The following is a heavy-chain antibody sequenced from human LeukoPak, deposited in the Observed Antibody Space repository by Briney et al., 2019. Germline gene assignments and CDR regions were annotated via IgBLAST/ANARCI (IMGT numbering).Heavy chain of an antibody. Sequence: GGSLRLSCAASGFTFDDYAMPWVRQAPGKGLEWVSGISWNSGSIGYADSVKGRFTISRDNAKNSLYLQMNSLRAEDTALYYCAKDTDSSGYYPLDYWGQGTLVTVSS. CDR3: AKDTDSSGYYPLDY. V-gene: IGHV3-9*01. J-gene: IGHJ4*02. CDR1: GFTFDDYA. D-gene: IGHD3-22*01. CDR2: ISWNSGSI.